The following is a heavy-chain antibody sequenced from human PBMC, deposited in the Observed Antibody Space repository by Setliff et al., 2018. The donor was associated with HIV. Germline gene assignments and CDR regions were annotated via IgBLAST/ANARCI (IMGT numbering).Heavy chain of an antibody. Sequence: ASVKVSCAASGFTFSSYAMHWVRQAPGKGLEYVSSISSNGGNTYYASSLKGRFTISRDNSKNTLYLQMGSLRAEDMAVYYCARDASISSPYDAFDIWGQGTMVTVSS. CDR3: ARDASISSPYDAFDI. J-gene: IGHJ3*02. D-gene: IGHD6-6*01. CDR1: GFTFSSYA. CDR2: ISSNGGNT. V-gene: IGHV3-64*01.